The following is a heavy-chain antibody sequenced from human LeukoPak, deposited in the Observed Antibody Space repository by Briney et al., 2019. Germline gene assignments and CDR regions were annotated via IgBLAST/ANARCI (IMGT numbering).Heavy chain of an antibody. J-gene: IGHJ4*02. CDR1: SESLSGYS. CDR2: IHHSGST. D-gene: IGHD4-17*01. V-gene: IGHV4-34*01. CDR3: TRQSGTVTPIDY. Sequence: SETLSLTCAVSSESLSGYSWGWIRQAPGKGLDWIGEIHHSGSTTYNSSLKNRVTISLDKPKSQFSLILTSVTAADTAVYYCTRQSGTVTPIDYWGQGILITVSS.